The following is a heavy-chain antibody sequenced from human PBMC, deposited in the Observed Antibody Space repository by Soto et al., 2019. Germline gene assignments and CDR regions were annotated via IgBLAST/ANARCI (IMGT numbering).Heavy chain of an antibody. J-gene: IGHJ5*02. CDR2: INPSGGST. CDR3: ARGKYCTNGVYYKWFDP. D-gene: IGHD2-8*01. V-gene: IGHV1-46*03. Sequence: ASVKVSCKASGYTFTSYYMHWVRQAPGQGLEWMGIINPSGGSTSYAQKFQGRVTMTRDTSTSTAYMELSSLRSEDTAVYYCARGKYCTNGVYYKWFDPWSQGTLVTVSS. CDR1: GYTFTSYY.